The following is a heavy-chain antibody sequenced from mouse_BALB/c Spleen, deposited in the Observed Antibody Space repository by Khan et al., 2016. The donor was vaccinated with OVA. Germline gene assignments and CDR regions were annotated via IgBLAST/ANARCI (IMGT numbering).Heavy chain of an antibody. V-gene: IGHV3-2*02. D-gene: IGHD1-1*01. CDR2: ISYSDST. CDR1: GYSITSNYA. Sequence: VQLQQSGPGLVKPSQSLSLTCTVTGYSITSNYAWNWIRQFPGNKLEWMGYISYSDSTSYNPSLKSRISITRDTSKNQFFLQWNSVTTEDTATYYCARGNYYGYAMDYWGQGTSVTVSS. J-gene: IGHJ4*01. CDR3: ARGNYYGYAMDY.